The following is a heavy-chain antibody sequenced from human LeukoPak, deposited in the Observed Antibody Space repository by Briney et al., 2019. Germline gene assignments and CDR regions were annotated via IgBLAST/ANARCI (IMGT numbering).Heavy chain of an antibody. D-gene: IGHD4-17*01. Sequence: GGSLRLSCAASGFTFSSYSMSWVRQAPGKGLEWVSAISGSGGSTYYADSVKGRFTISRDNSKNTLYLQMNSLRAEDTAVYYCAKWLGSVTRSYDYWGQGTLVTVSS. J-gene: IGHJ4*02. CDR1: GFTFSSYS. CDR3: AKWLGSVTRSYDY. V-gene: IGHV3-23*01. CDR2: ISGSGGST.